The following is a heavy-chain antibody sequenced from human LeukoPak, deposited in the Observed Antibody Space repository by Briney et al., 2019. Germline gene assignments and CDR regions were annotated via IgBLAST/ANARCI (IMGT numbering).Heavy chain of an antibody. V-gene: IGHV1-2*02. J-gene: IGHJ4*02. D-gene: IGHD5-24*01. CDR3: ARESSRDGYRMYYFDY. Sequence: ASVKVSCKASGYTFTSYYMHWVRQAPGQGLEWMGWINPNSGGTNYAQKFQGRVTMTRDTSISTAYMELSRLRSDDTAVYYCARESSRDGYRMYYFDYWGQGTLVTVSS. CDR1: GYTFTSYY. CDR2: INPNSGGT.